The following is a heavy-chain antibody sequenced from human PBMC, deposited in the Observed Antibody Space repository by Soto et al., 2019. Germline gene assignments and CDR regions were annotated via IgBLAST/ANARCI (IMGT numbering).Heavy chain of an antibody. CDR1: GVIVSDNS. CDR3: ARVQSSPHGRFYYHYYMDV. V-gene: IGHV3-53*04. Sequence: EVKLVESGGALVQPGGSLRLSCEASGVIVSDNSMIWVRQAPGKGLEWVSIIYSGGLTYYADSVKGRFTISRDNSENTLYLQMNTLRPEDTAVYYCARVQSSPHGRFYYHYYMDVWGKGTTVAVSS. J-gene: IGHJ6*03. D-gene: IGHD1-1*01. CDR2: IYSGGLT.